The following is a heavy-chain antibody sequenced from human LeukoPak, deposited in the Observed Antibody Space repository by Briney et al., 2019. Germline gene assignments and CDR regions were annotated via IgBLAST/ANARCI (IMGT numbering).Heavy chain of an antibody. J-gene: IGHJ3*02. CDR3: ARADYDILTGYSHAFDI. CDR1: GGSISSSSYY. D-gene: IGHD3-9*01. CDR2: IYYSGST. Sequence: PSETLSLTCTVSGGSISSSSYYWGWIRQPPGKGLEWIGSIYYSGSTYYNPSLKSRVTISVDTSKNQFSPKLSSVTAADTAVYYCARADYDILTGYSHAFDIWGQGTMVTVSS. V-gene: IGHV4-39*07.